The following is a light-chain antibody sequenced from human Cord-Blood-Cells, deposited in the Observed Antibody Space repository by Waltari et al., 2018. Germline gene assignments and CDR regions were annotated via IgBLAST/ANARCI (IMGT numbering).Light chain of an antibody. CDR2: GAS. CDR3: QQYGSSPPMYT. CDR1: QSVSSSY. Sequence: IVLTQPPGTLSLSPVERATLSCRASQSVSSSYLAWYQQKPGQAPRLLIYGASSRATGIPDRVSGSGSGTDFTLTISRLGPEDFAVYYWQQYGSSPPMYTFGQGTKLEIK. V-gene: IGKV3-20*01. J-gene: IGKJ2*01.